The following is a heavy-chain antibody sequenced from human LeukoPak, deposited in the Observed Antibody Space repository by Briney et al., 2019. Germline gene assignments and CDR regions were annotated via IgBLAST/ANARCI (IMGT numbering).Heavy chain of an antibody. D-gene: IGHD2-15*01. Sequence: GGSLSLSCAASGFTFSSYSMNWVRQAPGKGLEWVSSISSSSSYIYYADSVKGRFTISRDNAKNSLYLQMNSLRAEDTAVYYCARDPAAAGYYYMDVWGKGTTVTVSS. CDR2: ISSSSSYI. CDR3: ARDPAAAGYYYMDV. J-gene: IGHJ6*03. CDR1: GFTFSSYS. V-gene: IGHV3-21*01.